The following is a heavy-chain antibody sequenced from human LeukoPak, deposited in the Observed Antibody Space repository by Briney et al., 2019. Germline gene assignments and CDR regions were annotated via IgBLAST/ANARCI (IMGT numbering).Heavy chain of an antibody. J-gene: IGHJ5*02. Sequence: SETLSLTCAVYGGSFSGYYWSWIRQPPGKGLEWTGEINHSGSTNYNPSLKSRVTISVDTSKNQFSLKLSSVTAADTAVYYCARDSSSWSSNWFDPWGQGTLVTVSS. D-gene: IGHD6-13*01. CDR1: GGSFSGYY. V-gene: IGHV4-34*01. CDR3: ARDSSSWSSNWFDP. CDR2: INHSGST.